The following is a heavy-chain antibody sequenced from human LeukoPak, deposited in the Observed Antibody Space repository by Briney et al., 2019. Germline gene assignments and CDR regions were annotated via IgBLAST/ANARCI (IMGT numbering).Heavy chain of an antibody. CDR2: ISTSGGTT. V-gene: IGHV3-23*01. CDR1: GFTFGSYA. J-gene: IGHJ4*02. CDR3: AVMHRYYDGSGYWVQ. D-gene: IGHD3-22*01. Sequence: EGSLRLSCAASGFTFGSYAMSWVRQAPGKGLEWVSGISTSGGTTSYAESVKGRFTVSRDNPRNTLYMEMNSLRDEDTAVYYCAVMHRYYDGSGYWVQWGQGTLVTVSS.